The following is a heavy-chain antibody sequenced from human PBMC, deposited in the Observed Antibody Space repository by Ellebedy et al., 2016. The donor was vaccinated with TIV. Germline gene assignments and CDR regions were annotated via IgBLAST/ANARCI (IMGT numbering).Heavy chain of an antibody. Sequence: PGGSLRLSCTASGFTYSYYALHWVRLAPGKGLEWVAAIASDGDKIYYSDSAKGRFTISGDKAMNTVFLQLNSLRAEDTAVFYCARGFCSSTSCYKGLDVWGQGTTVTVSS. D-gene: IGHD2-2*02. J-gene: IGHJ6*02. CDR3: ARGFCSSTSCYKGLDV. CDR1: GFTYSYYA. CDR2: IASDGDKI. V-gene: IGHV3-30*01.